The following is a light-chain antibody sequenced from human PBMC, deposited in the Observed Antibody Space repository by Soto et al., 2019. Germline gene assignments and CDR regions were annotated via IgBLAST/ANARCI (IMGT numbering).Light chain of an antibody. V-gene: IGKV1-5*03. J-gene: IGKJ1*01. CDR1: QSTNSW. Sequence: DIQMTQSPSTLSASVGDRVTITCRASQSTNSWLAWYQHKPGKAPKLLIYKASSLESGVPSRFSGSGSGTEFTLTISTLQPEDFASYYCLQYNSHSWTFGQETKVEMK. CDR2: KAS. CDR3: LQYNSHSWT.